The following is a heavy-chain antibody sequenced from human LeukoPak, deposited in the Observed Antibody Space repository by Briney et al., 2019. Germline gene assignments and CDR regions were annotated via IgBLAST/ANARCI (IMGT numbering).Heavy chain of an antibody. CDR3: ARGLPQLPDY. J-gene: IGHJ4*02. D-gene: IGHD2-2*01. CDR2: ISSSGSTK. Sequence: GGSLRLSCSASGFTFSDYYMSWIRQALGKGQEWVSYISSSGSTKYYADSVKGRFTISRDNAKNSLYLQMNSLRAEDTAVYYCARGLPQLPDYWGQGTLVTVSS. V-gene: IGHV3-11*01. CDR1: GFTFSDYY.